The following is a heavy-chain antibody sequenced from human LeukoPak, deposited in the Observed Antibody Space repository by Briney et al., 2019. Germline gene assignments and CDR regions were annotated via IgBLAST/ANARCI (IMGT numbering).Heavy chain of an antibody. CDR2: IKQDGREK. Sequence: GGSLRLSYAASGFTFSSYWMSWVRQAPGKGREWVANIKQDGREKYYTDCVKGRFTISRDNAKHSLYLQMHSLRAADTAVYYCARDVGIQPHGIDVWGQGTTVTVSS. CDR3: ARDVGIQPHGIDV. CDR1: GFTFSSYW. D-gene: IGHD5-18*01. J-gene: IGHJ6*02. V-gene: IGHV3-7*03.